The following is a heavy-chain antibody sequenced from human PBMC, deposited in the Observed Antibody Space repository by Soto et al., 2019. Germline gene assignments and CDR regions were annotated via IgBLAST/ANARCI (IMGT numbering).Heavy chain of an antibody. CDR2: IYPGDSDT. V-gene: IGHV5-51*01. Sequence: GESLKISFKTSGYTFTNYWIGWVRQMPGKGLEWMGIIYPGDSDTRYSPPFQGQVTISVDKSISTAYLQWSSLKASDTAMYYCSFRRGYNLGRDYWGQGTLVTVSS. CDR3: SFRRGYNLGRDY. CDR1: GYTFTNYW. J-gene: IGHJ4*02. D-gene: IGHD5-18*01.